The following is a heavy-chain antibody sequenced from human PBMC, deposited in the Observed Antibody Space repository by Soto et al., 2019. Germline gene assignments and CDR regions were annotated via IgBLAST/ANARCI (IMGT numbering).Heavy chain of an antibody. J-gene: IGHJ4*02. CDR1: GYTFTSYG. D-gene: IGHD2-15*01. V-gene: IGHV1-18*04. CDR2: ISDYNGNT. Sequence: QVQLVQSGAEVKKPGASVKVSCQASGYTFTSYGISWVRQAPGQGLEWMGWISDYNGNTKYAQKLQGRVTMTTDTTTSTYYMELRSLRSDDAAVYYCAREGLLRAVCFDYWGQGTLVTVSS. CDR3: AREGLLRAVCFDY.